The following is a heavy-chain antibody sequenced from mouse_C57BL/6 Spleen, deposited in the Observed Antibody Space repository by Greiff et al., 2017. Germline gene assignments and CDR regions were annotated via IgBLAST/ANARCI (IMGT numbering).Heavy chain of an antibody. J-gene: IGHJ4*01. Sequence: QVHVKQPGAELVKPGASVKMSCKASGYTFTSYWITWVKQRPGQGLEWIGDIYPGSGSTNYNEKFKSKATLTVDTSSSTAYMQLSSLTSEDSAVYYCAREWGPFRAMDYWGQGTSVTVSS. V-gene: IGHV1-55*01. CDR1: GYTFTSYW. CDR2: IYPGSGST. CDR3: AREWGPFRAMDY.